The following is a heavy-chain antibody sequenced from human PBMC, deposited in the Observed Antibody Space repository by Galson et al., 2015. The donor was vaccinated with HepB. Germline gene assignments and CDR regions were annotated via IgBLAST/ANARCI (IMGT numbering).Heavy chain of an antibody. CDR2: IYYSGST. D-gene: IGHD4-11*01. J-gene: IGHJ5*02. CDR1: GGSISSGGYY. V-gene: IGHV4-31*03. CDR3: ARDSHDYSSVWFDP. Sequence: TLSLTCTVSGGSISSGGYYWSWIRQHPGKGLEWIGYIYYSGSTYYNPSLKSRVTISVDTSKNQFSLKLSSVTAADTAVYYCARDSHDYSSVWFDPWGQGTLVTVSS.